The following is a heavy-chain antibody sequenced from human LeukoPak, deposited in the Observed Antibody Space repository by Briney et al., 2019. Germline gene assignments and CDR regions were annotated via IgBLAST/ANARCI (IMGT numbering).Heavy chain of an antibody. D-gene: IGHD2-2*01. V-gene: IGHV3-30-3*01. J-gene: IGHJ3*02. CDR3: VKDRTIVVVPTSFDSFDT. Sequence: AGGSLRLSCAASGFTFSSYAMHWVRQAPGKGLEWVAVISYDGSNKYYADSVKGRFTISRDKSKNTLYLQMDSLRGEDTARYCCVKDRTIVVVPTSFDSFDTWGQGAMVIVTS. CDR2: ISYDGSNK. CDR1: GFTFSSYA.